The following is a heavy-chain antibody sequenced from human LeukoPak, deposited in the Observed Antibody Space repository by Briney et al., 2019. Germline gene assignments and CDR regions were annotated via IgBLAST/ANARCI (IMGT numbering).Heavy chain of an antibody. D-gene: IGHD6-13*01. CDR2: ISAYNGNT. V-gene: IGHV1-18*01. Sequence: GASVKVSCKASGYTFTSYGISWVRQAPGQGLEWMGWISAYNGNTNYAQKLQGRVTMTTDTSTSTAYMELRSLRSDDTAVYYCARGLSSSWYKWYFDLWGRGTLVTVSS. J-gene: IGHJ2*01. CDR1: GYTFTSYG. CDR3: ARGLSSSWYKWYFDL.